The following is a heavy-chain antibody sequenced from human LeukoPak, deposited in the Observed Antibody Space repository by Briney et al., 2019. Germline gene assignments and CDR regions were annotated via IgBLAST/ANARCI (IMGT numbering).Heavy chain of an antibody. V-gene: IGHV4-59*01. CDR2: IYYSGRT. Sequence: SETLSLTCTLSGGSISRYYWSGLRQPPGRGLEGVGYIYYSGRTNYTPSLKSRLTISVDPSKNQFSLTLSSVTAADTAVYYCARVRYCSSTSCYPPDYWGQGTLVTVSS. J-gene: IGHJ4*02. CDR3: ARVRYCSSTSCYPPDY. CDR1: GGSISRYY. D-gene: IGHD2-2*01.